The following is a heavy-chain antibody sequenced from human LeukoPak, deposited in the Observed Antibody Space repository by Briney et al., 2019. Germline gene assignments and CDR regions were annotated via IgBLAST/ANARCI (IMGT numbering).Heavy chain of an antibody. D-gene: IGHD1-1*01. J-gene: IGHJ5*01. CDR3: TRDSPGSGWFDY. CDR2: INPNSGGT. Sequence: ASVKVSCKASGYTFTGYYMHWVRQAPGQGLEWMGWINPNSGGTNYAQKFQGRVTMTRDTSINTAYLELGRLSSDDTAVYFCTRDSPGSGWFDYWGRGTLVTVSS. CDR1: GYTFTGYY. V-gene: IGHV1-2*02.